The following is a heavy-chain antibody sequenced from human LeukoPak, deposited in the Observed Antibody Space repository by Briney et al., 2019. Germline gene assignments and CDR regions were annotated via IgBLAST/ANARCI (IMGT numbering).Heavy chain of an antibody. Sequence: PGGSLRLSCAASGFTFSSYAMSWVRQAPGKGLEWVSAISGSGGSTYYADSVKGRFTISRDNSKNTLYLQMNSLRAEDTAVYYCAKERIYCSSTSCYDVFDYWGQGTLVTVSS. D-gene: IGHD2-2*01. J-gene: IGHJ4*02. CDR3: AKERIYCSSTSCYDVFDY. CDR1: GFTFSSYA. CDR2: ISGSGGST. V-gene: IGHV3-23*01.